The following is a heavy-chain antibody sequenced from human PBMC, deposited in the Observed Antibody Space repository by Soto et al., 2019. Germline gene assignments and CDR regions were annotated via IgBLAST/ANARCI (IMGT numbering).Heavy chain of an antibody. CDR1: GYTFTSYD. Sequence: QVQLVQSGAEVKKPGASVKVSCKASGYTFTSYDINWVRQATGQGLEWRGWMNPNSGNTGYAQKFQGRVTMTRNTSISTAYMELSSLGSEDTALYYCARERRAYDDDGYWYFDVWGRGTLVTVSS. J-gene: IGHJ2*01. CDR2: MNPNSGNT. CDR3: ARERRAYDDDGYWYFDV. V-gene: IGHV1-8*01. D-gene: IGHD4-17*01.